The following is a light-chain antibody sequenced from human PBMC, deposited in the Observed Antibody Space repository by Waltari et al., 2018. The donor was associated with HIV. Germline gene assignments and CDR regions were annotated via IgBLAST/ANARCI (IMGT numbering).Light chain of an antibody. J-gene: IGLJ3*02. CDR1: RSNIQNNY. Sequence: QSVLTQPPSASGTPGQRVTISCSGLRSNIQNNYIFWYQQFPGMAPKLLIYRNNQRPSGVPDRFSGSKSATSASLAISGLRSEDEADYYCAEWDDSLSGPVVFGGGTKLTVL. V-gene: IGLV1-47*01. CDR2: RNN. CDR3: AEWDDSLSGPVV.